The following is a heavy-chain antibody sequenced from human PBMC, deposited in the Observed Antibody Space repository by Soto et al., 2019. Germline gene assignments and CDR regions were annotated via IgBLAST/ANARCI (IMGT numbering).Heavy chain of an antibody. CDR2: IYDNGNA. Sequence: SETLSLTWFVSGGSISSRGDYWGWIRQSPGKGLEWIGNIYDNGNAYYNPSFKSRCTISVDTSKNQFSLTLRSVTAADTAVYYCAKSGGIIVIADYWGQGTRVTVSS. V-gene: IGHV4-39*01. CDR3: AKSGGIIVIADY. CDR1: GGSISSRGDY. J-gene: IGHJ4*02. D-gene: IGHD3-16*02.